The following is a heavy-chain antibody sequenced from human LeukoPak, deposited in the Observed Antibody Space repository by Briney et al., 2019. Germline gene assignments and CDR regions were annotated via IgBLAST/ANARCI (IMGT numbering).Heavy chain of an antibody. CDR2: ISWNSGSI. J-gene: IGHJ4*02. V-gene: IGHV3-9*03. CDR1: GFTFDDYA. D-gene: IGHD5-18*01. CDR3: AKGGGSRYGYYFDY. Sequence: GGSLRLSCAASGFTFDDYAMHWVRQAPGRGLEWLSGISWNSGSIAYADSAKGRFTISRDNAKNSLYLQMSSLRAEDMALYYCAKGGGSRYGYYFDYWGQGTLVTVSS.